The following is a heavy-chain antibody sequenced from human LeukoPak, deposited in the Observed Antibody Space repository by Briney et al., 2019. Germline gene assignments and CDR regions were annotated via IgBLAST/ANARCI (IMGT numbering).Heavy chain of an antibody. J-gene: IGHJ4*02. V-gene: IGHV3-30*18. Sequence: GGSLRLSCAASGFTFSRYGMHWVRQGPGKGLGWLAVISSDESKRNYTDSVKGRFTISRDNSKNTLYLQMNSLRAEDTAVYYCAKDPQIVVVPAASMGFDYWGQGTLVTVSS. D-gene: IGHD2-2*01. CDR2: ISSDESKR. CDR1: GFTFSRYG. CDR3: AKDPQIVVVPAASMGFDY.